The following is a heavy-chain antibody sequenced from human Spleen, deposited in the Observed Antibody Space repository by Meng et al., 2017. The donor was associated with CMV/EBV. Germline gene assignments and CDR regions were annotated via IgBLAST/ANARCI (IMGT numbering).Heavy chain of an antibody. CDR1: GFTFSSCV. CDR3: ARVDGGSYVDY. V-gene: IGHV3-30*19. J-gene: IGHJ4*02. D-gene: IGHD3-16*01. Sequence: LTLSCAASGFTFSSCVMHWVRQAPGKGLEWVAVISYDGSNKYYADSVKGRFTISRDNSKNTLYLQMNSLRAEDTAVYYCARVDGGSYVDYWGQGTLVTVSS. CDR2: ISYDGSNK.